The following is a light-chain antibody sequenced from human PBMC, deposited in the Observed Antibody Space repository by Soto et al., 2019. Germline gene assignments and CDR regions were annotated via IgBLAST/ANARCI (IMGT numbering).Light chain of an antibody. CDR2: GAS. CDR1: QSVSSSY. Sequence: EIFLTQSPGTLSLSPGERATLSCRASQSVSSSYLAWYQQKPGQAPRLLIYGASSRATGIPDRFSGSGSGTDFTLTISRLEPEDFATYYCQQLNSYHWTFGQGTKVDNK. J-gene: IGKJ1*01. V-gene: IGKV3-20*01. CDR3: QQLNSYHWT.